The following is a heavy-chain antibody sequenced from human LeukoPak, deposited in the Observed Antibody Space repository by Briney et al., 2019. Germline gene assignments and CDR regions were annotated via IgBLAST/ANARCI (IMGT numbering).Heavy chain of an antibody. V-gene: IGHV4-34*01. D-gene: IGHD6-19*01. J-gene: IGHJ4*02. Sequence: SETLSLTCAVYGGSFSGYYWSWIHQPPGKGLEWIGEINHSGSTNYNPSLKSRVTISVDTSKNQFSLKLSSVTAADTAVYYCARGTYSSGWYAYRGEKYYFDYWGQGTLVTVSS. CDR2: INHSGST. CDR3: ARGTYSSGWYAYRGEKYYFDY. CDR1: GGSFSGYY.